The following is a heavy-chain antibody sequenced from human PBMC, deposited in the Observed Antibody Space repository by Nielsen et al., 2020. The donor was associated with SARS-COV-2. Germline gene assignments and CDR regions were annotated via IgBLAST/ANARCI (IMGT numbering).Heavy chain of an antibody. CDR1: GGSFSVYY. D-gene: IGHD6-19*01. CDR2: IIHSGST. J-gene: IGHJ6*03. V-gene: IGHV4-34*01. CDR3: ARGSYPEAGYYMDV. Sequence: SESLSLTCAVYGGSFSVYYWRWTRQPPGKGLEWIGEIIHSGSTNYNPSLKSRVTISVDTSKNQFSLKLSSVTAADTAVYYCARGSYPEAGYYMDVWGKGTTVTVSS.